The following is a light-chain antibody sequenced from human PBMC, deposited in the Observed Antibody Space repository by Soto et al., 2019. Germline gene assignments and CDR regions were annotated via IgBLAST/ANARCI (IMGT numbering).Light chain of an antibody. V-gene: IGKV1-39*01. J-gene: IGKJ4*01. Sequence: DIQMTQSPSSLSASVGDRVTITCRASQNIRDYLNWYQQKPGKPPKLLIYGASTLQSGAPSRFSGGGFGSDFTLIISSLQPEDFASYYCLQTYLSPPTFGGETKVEIK. CDR1: QNIRDY. CDR2: GAS. CDR3: LQTYLSPPT.